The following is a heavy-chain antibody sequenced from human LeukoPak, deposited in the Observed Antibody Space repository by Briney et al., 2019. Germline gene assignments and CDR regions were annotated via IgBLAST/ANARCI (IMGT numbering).Heavy chain of an antibody. CDR3: AREGVTMVRGVNSFDI. J-gene: IGHJ3*02. D-gene: IGHD3-10*01. CDR1: GGSISSYY. CDR2: IYTSGST. Sequence: PSETLSLTCTVSGGSISSYYWSWIRQPAGKGLEWIGRIYTSGSTNYNPSLKSRVTMLVDTSKNQFSLKLSSVTAADTAVYYCAREGVTMVRGVNSFDIWGQGTMVTVSS. V-gene: IGHV4-4*07.